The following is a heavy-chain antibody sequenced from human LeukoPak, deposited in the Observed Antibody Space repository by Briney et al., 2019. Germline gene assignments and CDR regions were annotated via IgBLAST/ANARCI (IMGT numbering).Heavy chain of an antibody. D-gene: IGHD1-14*01. J-gene: IGHJ5*02. CDR3: AKDTTPPKAGFDP. V-gene: IGHV3-33*06. CDR1: GFTFSNYG. Sequence: GRSLRLSCAASGFTFSNYGLHWVRQAPGKGLEWVAVIWYDGGNKYYADSVKGRFTISRDNSKYTLYLQMNSLRAEDTSIYFCAKDTTPPKAGFDPWGQGTLVTVSS. CDR2: IWYDGGNK.